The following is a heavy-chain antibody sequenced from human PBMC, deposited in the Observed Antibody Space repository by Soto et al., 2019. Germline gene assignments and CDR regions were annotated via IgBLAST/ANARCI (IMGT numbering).Heavy chain of an antibody. D-gene: IGHD3-10*01. CDR1: GFTFSSYA. J-gene: IGHJ2*01. V-gene: IGHV3-23*01. CDR3: AKPAGGSGRSKYWYFDL. Sequence: EVQLLESGGGLVQPGGSLRLSCAASGFTFSSYAMSWVRQAPGKGLEWVSAISGSGGSTYYADSVKGRFTISRDNSKNTLYLQMNSLRAEDTAVYYCAKPAGGSGRSKYWYFDLWGRGTLVTVSS. CDR2: ISGSGGST.